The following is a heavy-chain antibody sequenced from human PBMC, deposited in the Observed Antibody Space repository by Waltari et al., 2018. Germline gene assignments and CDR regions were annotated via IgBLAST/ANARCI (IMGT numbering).Heavy chain of an antibody. CDR1: GYTVTGYR. V-gene: IGHV1-2*02. CDR2: INPNSGGT. Sequence: QVHLVQSGAEVKKPGPSVEVPCKASGYTVTGYRIHRVRQAPGQGLEWMGWINPNSGGTNYAQNFQGRVTITRDTSIRTAYMELSRLRSDDTAMYYCARDLVVGSGDYWGQGTLVTVSS. CDR3: ARDLVVGSGDY. J-gene: IGHJ4*02. D-gene: IGHD1-26*01.